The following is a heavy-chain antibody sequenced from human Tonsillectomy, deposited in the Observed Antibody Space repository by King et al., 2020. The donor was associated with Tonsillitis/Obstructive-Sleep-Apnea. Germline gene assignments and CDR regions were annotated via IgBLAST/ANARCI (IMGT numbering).Heavy chain of an antibody. D-gene: IGHD6-13*01. CDR3: VYRGKQQMAPRYYRYSDMDV. CDR1: GFSLSTNGVG. Sequence: TLKESGPTLVKPTQTLTLTCTFSGFSLSTNGVGVGWIRQPPGKALEWLAIIYWDDDKRYSPSLETRLTIAKDTSKNMVVFTMTNMGPVDTGTYYCVYRGKQQMAPRYYRYSDMDVWGKGSTVTVSS. V-gene: IGHV2-5*02. J-gene: IGHJ6*03. CDR2: IYWDDDK.